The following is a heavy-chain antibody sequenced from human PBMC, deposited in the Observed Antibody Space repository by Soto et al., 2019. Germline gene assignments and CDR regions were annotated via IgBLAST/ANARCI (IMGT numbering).Heavy chain of an antibody. D-gene: IGHD4-17*01. Sequence: SETLCLTCTVSGGTIASHYWSWIRQPPGKGLEWLGYIYYSGGTNYNPSLKSRVTISLDKSKSQFSLRLISVTAADTAVYYCARGLRYFDYWGQGTLVTVFS. CDR2: IYYSGGT. J-gene: IGHJ4*02. CDR1: GGTIASHY. CDR3: ARGLRYFDY. V-gene: IGHV4-59*11.